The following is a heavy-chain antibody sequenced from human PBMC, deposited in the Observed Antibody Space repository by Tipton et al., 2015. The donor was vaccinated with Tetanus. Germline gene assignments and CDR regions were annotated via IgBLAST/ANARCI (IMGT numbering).Heavy chain of an antibody. V-gene: IGHV4-59*01. CDR1: GGSISSYY. D-gene: IGHD1-14*01. J-gene: IGHJ4*02. CDR3: ARGTGDY. Sequence: TLSLTCTVSGGSISSYYWSWIRQPPGKGLEWIGYVYYTGSTDYNPSLKSRVTISVDTSKSQFSLKLSSVTAADTAVHYCARGTGDYWGQGTLVTVSS. CDR2: VYYTGST.